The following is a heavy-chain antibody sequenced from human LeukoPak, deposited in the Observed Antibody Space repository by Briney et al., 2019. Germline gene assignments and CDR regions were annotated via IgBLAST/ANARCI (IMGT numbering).Heavy chain of an antibody. J-gene: IGHJ6*02. D-gene: IGHD6-19*01. CDR3: ARRQYSSGWYYYGMDV. Sequence: SETLSLTCTVSGGSISGYYWSWIRQPPGKGLEWIGEINHSGSTNYNPSLKSRVTISVDTSKNQFSLKLSSVTAADTAVYYCARRQYSSGWYYYGMDVWGQGTTVTVSS. CDR2: INHSGST. V-gene: IGHV4-34*01. CDR1: GGSISGYY.